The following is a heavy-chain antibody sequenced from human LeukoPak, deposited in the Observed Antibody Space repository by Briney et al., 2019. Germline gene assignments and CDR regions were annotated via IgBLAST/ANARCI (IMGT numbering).Heavy chain of an antibody. J-gene: IGHJ6*04. Sequence: GGSLRLSCAASGFTFSTYAMSWVRQALGKGLEWVSAISGSGGITYYADSVKGRFTISRDNAKNSLYLQMNSLRAEDMALYYCAKGDYYDSSGRMDVWGKGTTVTVSS. CDR1: GFTFSTYA. CDR2: ISGSGGIT. D-gene: IGHD3-22*01. CDR3: AKGDYYDSSGRMDV. V-gene: IGHV3-23*01.